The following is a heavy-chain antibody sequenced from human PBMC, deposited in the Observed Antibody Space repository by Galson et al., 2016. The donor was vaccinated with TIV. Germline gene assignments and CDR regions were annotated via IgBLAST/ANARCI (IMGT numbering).Heavy chain of an antibody. CDR3: AHGRHTYYYYIDV. Sequence: PALVKPTQTLTLTCSFSGFSLHTSGVSVGWVRQSPRKTLEWLALIYWDDDKRYNPSLKTRLSITKDASKNHVVLRMTSMAPLDTATYYCAHGRHTYYYYIDVWGKGTTVTVS. V-gene: IGHV2-5*02. CDR2: IYWDDDK. CDR1: GFSLHTSGVS. J-gene: IGHJ6*03.